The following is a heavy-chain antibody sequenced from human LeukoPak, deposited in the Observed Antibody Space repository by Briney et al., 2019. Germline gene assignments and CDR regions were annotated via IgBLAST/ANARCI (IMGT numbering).Heavy chain of an antibody. CDR2: IYYSGST. V-gene: IGHV4-61*08. CDR3: ARLNGGN. D-gene: IGHD3-16*01. CDR1: GFSLSTSGMC. J-gene: IGHJ4*02. Sequence: SGPTLVKPTETLTLTCTFSGFSLSTSGMCVNWLRQPPGKGLEWIGYIYYSGSTNYNPSLKSRVSISVDTSKNQFSLKLSSVTAADTAVYYCARLNGGNWGQGTLVTVSS.